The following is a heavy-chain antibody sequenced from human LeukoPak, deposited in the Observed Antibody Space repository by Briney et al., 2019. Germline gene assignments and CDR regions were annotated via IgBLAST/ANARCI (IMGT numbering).Heavy chain of an antibody. D-gene: IGHD2-2*01. V-gene: IGHV1-2*02. Sequence: GASVKVSCKASGGTFSSYAISWVRQAPGQGLEWMGWINPSSGGTSYAQKFQRRVTMTRDTSISTAYMELSRLRSDDTAVYYCAPTRRGSTSCFYFWGQGTLVTVSS. CDR2: INPSSGGT. CDR3: APTRRGSTSCFYF. J-gene: IGHJ4*02. CDR1: GGTFSSYA.